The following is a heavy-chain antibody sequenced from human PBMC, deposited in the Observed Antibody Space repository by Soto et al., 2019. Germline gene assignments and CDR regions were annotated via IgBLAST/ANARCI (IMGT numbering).Heavy chain of an antibody. CDR1: GYTFTSYG. J-gene: IGHJ4*01. V-gene: IGHV1-18*04. CDR2: IASHDGST. CDR3: WRSAGDDRTTF. D-gene: IGHD3-22*01. Sequence: QVQLIQSAPEVKRPGASVRVSCRASGYTFTSYGLNWVRRAPGQGLEWMGRIASHDGSTVPAQSFRGRLPVTRDTFTNPASWYLGALTSDASGLYFGWRSAGDDRTTFWGNVPRVAVSS.